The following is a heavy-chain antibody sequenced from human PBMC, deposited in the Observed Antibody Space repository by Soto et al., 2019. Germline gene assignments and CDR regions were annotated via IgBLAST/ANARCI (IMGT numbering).Heavy chain of an antibody. CDR1: GGPFSSYA. CDR3: ARLFTGRWFDP. V-gene: IGHV1-69*06. CDR2: ITPMFGAP. D-gene: IGHD3-10*02. J-gene: IGHJ5*02. Sequence: QVQLVQSGAEVKKPGSWVKVSCTASGGPFSSYAINWVRQAPGQGLEWMGVITPMFGAPHYAQNFKGRITMTADKSTNTAYMDLSSLTSGDTAVYFCARLFTGRWFDPWGQGTLVTVSS.